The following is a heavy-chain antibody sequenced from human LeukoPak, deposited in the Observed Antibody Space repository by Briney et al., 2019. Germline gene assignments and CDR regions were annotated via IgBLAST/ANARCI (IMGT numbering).Heavy chain of an antibody. D-gene: IGHD2-15*01. CDR3: AREGYCSGGSCYSGGHYYGMDV. V-gene: IGHV3-21*01. Sequence: GGSLRLSCAASGFTFSSYSMNWVRQAQGKGLEWVSSISSSSSYIYYADSVKGRFTISRDIAKNSLYLQMNSLRAEDTAVYYCAREGYCSGGSCYSGGHYYGMDVWGQGTTVTVSS. J-gene: IGHJ6*02. CDR2: ISSSSSYI. CDR1: GFTFSSYS.